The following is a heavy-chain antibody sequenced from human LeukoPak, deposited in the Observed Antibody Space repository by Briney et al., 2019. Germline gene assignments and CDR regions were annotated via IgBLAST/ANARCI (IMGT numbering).Heavy chain of an antibody. D-gene: IGHD2-21*02. CDR2: ISYEGSNK. CDR1: GFTFSSYA. Sequence: GGSLRLSCAASGFTFSSYAMHWVRQAPGKGLEWVAVISYEGSNKYYADSVTGRFTISRDNSKNTLYLQMNSLRAEDTAVYYCARDSVVTAILPSYGMDVWGQGTTVTVSS. J-gene: IGHJ6*02. CDR3: ARDSVVTAILPSYGMDV. V-gene: IGHV3-30-3*01.